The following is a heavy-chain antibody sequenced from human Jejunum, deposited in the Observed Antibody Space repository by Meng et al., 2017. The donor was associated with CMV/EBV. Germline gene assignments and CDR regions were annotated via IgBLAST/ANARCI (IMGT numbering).Heavy chain of an antibody. V-gene: IGHV3-30*04. Sequence: TFPSYSMHLVRQDPGKGLEWVAVISYDPEHKYYSGSVKGRFTISRDNSKNTLYLEMNSLRPEDTAIYYCARATTVVVIGIAQYYFDYWGQGTLVTVSS. D-gene: IGHD2-21*01. CDR3: ARATTVVVIGIAQYYFDY. J-gene: IGHJ4*02. CDR1: TFPSYS. CDR2: ISYDPEHK.